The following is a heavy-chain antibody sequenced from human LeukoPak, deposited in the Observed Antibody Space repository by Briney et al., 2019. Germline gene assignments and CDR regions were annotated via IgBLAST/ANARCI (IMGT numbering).Heavy chain of an antibody. CDR3: ARGVYYDSSGYPDYYYGMDV. CDR2: INPSGGST. CDR1: GYTFTGYY. V-gene: IGHV1-46*01. Sequence: ASVKVSCKASGYTFTGYYMHWVRQAPGQGLEWMGIINPSGGSTSYAQKFQGRVTMTRDTSTGTVYMELSSLRSEDTAVYYCARGVYYDSSGYPDYYYGMDVWGQGTTVTVSS. J-gene: IGHJ6*02. D-gene: IGHD3-22*01.